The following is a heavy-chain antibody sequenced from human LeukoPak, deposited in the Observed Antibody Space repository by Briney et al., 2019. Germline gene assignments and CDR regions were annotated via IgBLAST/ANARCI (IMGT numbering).Heavy chain of an antibody. CDR2: IEQDGSKK. Sequence: GGSLRLSCAASGFTFGSYWMSWVRQAPGKGLEWVANIEQDGSKKYYVDSVKGRFSISRDNAKNTLYLQMNSLRAEDTAVYYCATGYDFGFDPWGQGTLVTVSS. CDR3: ATGYDFGFDP. D-gene: IGHD5-12*01. V-gene: IGHV3-7*03. J-gene: IGHJ5*02. CDR1: GFTFGSYW.